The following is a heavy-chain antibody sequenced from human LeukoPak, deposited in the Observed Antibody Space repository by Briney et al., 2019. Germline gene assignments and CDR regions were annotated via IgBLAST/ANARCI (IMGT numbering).Heavy chain of an antibody. CDR3: ARSPDWTHFDY. J-gene: IGHJ4*02. D-gene: IGHD3/OR15-3a*01. Sequence: SGGSLRLSCAASAFTFSSYNMNWVRQAPGKGLEWVSSISSSSSYIYYADSVKGRFTISRDNAKNSLYLQMNSLRAEDTAVYYCARSPDWTHFDYWGQGTLVTVSS. CDR2: ISSSSSYI. V-gene: IGHV3-21*01. CDR1: AFTFSSYN.